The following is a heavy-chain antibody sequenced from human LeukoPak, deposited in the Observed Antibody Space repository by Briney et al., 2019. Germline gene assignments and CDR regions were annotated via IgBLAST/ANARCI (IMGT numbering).Heavy chain of an antibody. CDR1: GESFSGYY. Sequence: SETLSLTCAVYGESFSGYYWSCMRHPPGRGREWIGEINHSGSNNHNPSLKSRVTISVDTSKNQFSLKLSSVTAADTAVYYCARVNGDYDIVYWGQGTLVTVSS. J-gene: IGHJ4*02. CDR2: INHSGSN. CDR3: ARVNGDYDIVY. D-gene: IGHD4-17*01. V-gene: IGHV4-34*01.